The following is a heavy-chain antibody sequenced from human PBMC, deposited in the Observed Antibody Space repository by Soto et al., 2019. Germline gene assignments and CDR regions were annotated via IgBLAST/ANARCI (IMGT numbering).Heavy chain of an antibody. D-gene: IGHD1-1*01. J-gene: IGHJ4*02. CDR2: IWYDGSNK. V-gene: IGHV3-33*01. Sequence: QVQLVESGGGVVQPGRSLRLSCAASGFTFSTYGMHWVRQAPGEGLEWVAVIWYDGSNKYYVDSLKGRFTISRDNSKNTLYLQMNSLRAEDTAVYYCARGDGYNSAFDYWGQGTLVTVSS. CDR3: ARGDGYNSAFDY. CDR1: GFTFSTYG.